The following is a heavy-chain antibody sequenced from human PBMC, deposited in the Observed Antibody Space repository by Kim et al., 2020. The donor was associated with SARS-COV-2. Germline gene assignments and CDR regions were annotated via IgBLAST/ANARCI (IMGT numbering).Heavy chain of an antibody. D-gene: IGHD6-19*01. CDR3: ARRGGYSSGWADY. V-gene: IGHV1-18*01. Sequence: YARRLQGRVTMTTDTSTSTAYMELRSLGSDDTAVYYCARRGGYSSGWADYWGQGTLVTVSS. J-gene: IGHJ4*02.